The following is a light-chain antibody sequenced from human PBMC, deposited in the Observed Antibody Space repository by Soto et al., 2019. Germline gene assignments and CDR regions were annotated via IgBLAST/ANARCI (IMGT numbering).Light chain of an antibody. CDR3: QQYNNWPLT. J-gene: IGKJ1*01. CDR1: QSVNSN. Sequence: ETLMTQSAATLSVSPGERVTLSCRASQSVNSNLAWYQQKPGQAPRLLIYGASTRVTGIPARFSGSGSGTDFTLAISSLQSEDFAIYYCQQYNNWPLTFGQGTKVEI. V-gene: IGKV3-15*01. CDR2: GAS.